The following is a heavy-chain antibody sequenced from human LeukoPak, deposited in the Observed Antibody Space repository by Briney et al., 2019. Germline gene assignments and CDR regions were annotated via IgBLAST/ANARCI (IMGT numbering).Heavy chain of an antibody. D-gene: IGHD3-22*01. V-gene: IGHV3-15*07. Sequence: GGSLRLSCAASGFTFSNAWMNWVRQAPGKGLEWVGRIKSKTDGGTTDYAAPVKGRFTISRDDSKNTLYLQMNSLKTEDIAVYYCSTTYYYDSSEGYWGQGTLVTVSS. J-gene: IGHJ4*02. CDR1: GFTFSNAW. CDR3: STTYYYDSSEGY. CDR2: IKSKTDGGTT.